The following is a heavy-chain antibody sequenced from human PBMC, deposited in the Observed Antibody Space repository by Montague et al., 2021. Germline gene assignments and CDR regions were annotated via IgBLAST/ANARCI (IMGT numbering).Heavy chain of an antibody. CDR1: GGSISSGSYY. Sequence: TLSLTCSVSGGSISSGSYYWSWIRKPAGKGLEWIGRIYISGSTNYNTSLKSRVTMSVDTPKNQFSLKLSSVTAADTAVYYCARTVVVPAAMSRYYGMDVWGNVTPVTVAS. V-gene: IGHV4-61*02. D-gene: IGHD2-2*01. CDR3: ARTVVVPAAMSRYYGMDV. CDR2: IYISGST. J-gene: IGHJ6*04.